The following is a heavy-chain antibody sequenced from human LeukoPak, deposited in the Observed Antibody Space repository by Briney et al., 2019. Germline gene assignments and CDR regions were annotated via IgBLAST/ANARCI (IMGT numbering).Heavy chain of an antibody. CDR2: VHFSGST. CDR1: GGSISSHY. J-gene: IGHJ4*02. CDR3: ARSSSWDPFEY. V-gene: IGHV4-59*08. Sequence: PSETLSLTCTVSGGSISSHYWNWIRQPPGKGLEWIGYVHFSGSTDYSGYNPSLKSRVTISVDTSKSQFSLRLTSVTAADTAVYFCARSSSWDPFEYWGQGTLVTVSS. D-gene: IGHD6-13*01.